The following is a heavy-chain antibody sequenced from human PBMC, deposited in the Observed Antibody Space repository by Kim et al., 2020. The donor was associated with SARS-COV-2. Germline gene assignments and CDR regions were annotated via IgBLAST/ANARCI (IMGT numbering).Heavy chain of an antibody. Sequence: GGSLRLSCAASGFTFSSYGMHWVRQAPGKGLEWVAVIWYDGSNKYYADSVKGRFTISRDNSNNTLYLQMNSLRAEDTAVYYCALGRDGYNPDYWGQGTLVTVSS. CDR1: GFTFSSYG. D-gene: IGHD5-12*01. V-gene: IGHV3-33*01. CDR3: ALGRDGYNPDY. J-gene: IGHJ4*02. CDR2: IWYDGSNK.